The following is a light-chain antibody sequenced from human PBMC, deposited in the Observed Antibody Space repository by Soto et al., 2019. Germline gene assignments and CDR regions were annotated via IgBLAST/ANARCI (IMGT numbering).Light chain of an antibody. CDR2: DVT. CDR1: SGDVGYYNY. CDR3: CSYAGTPRYV. J-gene: IGLJ1*01. V-gene: IGLV2-11*01. Sequence: QSVLTQPRSVSGSPGQSVTISCTGTSGDVGYYNYVSWYQQHPGKAPKVMIYDVTERPSGVPDRFSGSKSGNTASLTISGLQDEDEADYYCCSYAGTPRYVLGTGTKLTVL.